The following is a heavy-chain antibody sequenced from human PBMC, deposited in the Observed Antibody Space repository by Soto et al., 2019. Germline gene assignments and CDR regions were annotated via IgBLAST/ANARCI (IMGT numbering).Heavy chain of an antibody. CDR3: AKDGGRDGYFGNWFDP. V-gene: IGHV1-69*12. CDR2: IIPIFGTT. Sequence: QVQLVQSGAEVKKPGSSVKVSCKASGGTFSNYAITWVRQAPGQGLEWMGGIIPIFGTTNYAQKFQGRVTITADEXTXAAYMELSSLRSEDTAVYYCAKDGGRDGYFGNWFDPWGQGTLVTVSS. CDR1: GGTFSNYA. D-gene: IGHD5-12*01. J-gene: IGHJ5*02.